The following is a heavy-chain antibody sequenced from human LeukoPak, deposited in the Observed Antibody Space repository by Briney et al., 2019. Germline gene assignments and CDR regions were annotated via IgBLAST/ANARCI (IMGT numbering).Heavy chain of an antibody. CDR1: GGSISSYY. V-gene: IGHV4-59*01. CDR3: ARAVVGSHTYYYYYMDV. J-gene: IGHJ6*03. CDR2: IYYSGST. Sequence: SETLSLTCTVSGGSISSYYWSWIRQPPGKGLEWIGYIYYSGSTNYNPSLKSRVTISVDTSKNQFSLKLSSVTAADTAVYYCARAVVGSHTYYYYYMDVWGKGTTVTVSS. D-gene: IGHD1-26*01.